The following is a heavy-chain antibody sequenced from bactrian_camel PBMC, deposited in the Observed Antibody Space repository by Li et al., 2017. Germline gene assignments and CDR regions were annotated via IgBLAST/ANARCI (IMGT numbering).Heavy chain of an antibody. V-gene: IGHV3S54*01. Sequence: HVQLVESGGGSVQAGGSLKLSCTASTAIDRRCAMAWYRQAPGKEREGVASINTGASMFYYAEWVRGRFTISQDKAKKTVYLQMNRLKPEDSAMYYCAASPRSCGTLDAQRWSFWGQGTQVTV. J-gene: IGHJ4*01. D-gene: IGHD1*01. CDR1: TAIDRRCA. CDR2: INTGASMF. CDR3: AASPRSCGTLDAQRWSF.